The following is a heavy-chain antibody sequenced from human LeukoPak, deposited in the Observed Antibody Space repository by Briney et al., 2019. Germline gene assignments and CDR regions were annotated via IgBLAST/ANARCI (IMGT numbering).Heavy chain of an antibody. D-gene: IGHD6-19*01. CDR3: ARAGYSSGWYSPRSEYFQH. J-gene: IGHJ1*01. Sequence: SETLSLTCAVYGGSFSGYYWSWIRQPPGKGLEWIGENNHSGSTNYNPSLKSRVTISVDTSKNQFSLKLSSVTAADTAVYYCARAGYSSGWYSPRSEYFQHWGQGTLVTVSS. CDR1: GGSFSGYY. V-gene: IGHV4-34*01. CDR2: NNHSGST.